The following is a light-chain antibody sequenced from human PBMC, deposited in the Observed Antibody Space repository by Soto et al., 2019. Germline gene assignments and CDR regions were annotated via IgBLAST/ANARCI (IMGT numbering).Light chain of an antibody. Sequence: DIHMTQSPSSLSASVGNIVTITCRASQSISSYLNWYQQIPGKAPKLLIYAASSLQGGVPSRFSGSGSGTDFTLTISSLQTEDFATYYCQQYYSYPPTFGQGTRLEIK. CDR3: QQYYSYPPT. J-gene: IGKJ5*01. V-gene: IGKV1-39*01. CDR2: AAS. CDR1: QSISSY.